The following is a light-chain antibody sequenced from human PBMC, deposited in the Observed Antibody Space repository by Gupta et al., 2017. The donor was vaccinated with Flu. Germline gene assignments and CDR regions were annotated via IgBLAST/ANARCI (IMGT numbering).Light chain of an antibody. CDR1: QSVDTK. V-gene: IGKV3-15*01. CDR3: RQYNSWPYT. J-gene: IGKJ2*01. Sequence: EIVMTQSPATLSVSPGERATLSCRASQSVDTKLAWYQQKPGQSPRLLIYAASTSATGIPARFSGSGSGTKFTLTISSLQSEDFAIYYCRQYNSWPYTFGRGTKLEIK. CDR2: AAS.